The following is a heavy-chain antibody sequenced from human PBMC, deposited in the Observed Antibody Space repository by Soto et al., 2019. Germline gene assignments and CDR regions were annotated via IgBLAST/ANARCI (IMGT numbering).Heavy chain of an antibody. D-gene: IGHD3-3*01. CDR2: SYYSGSN. V-gene: IGHV4-31*03. CDR1: GVSISSGGYY. J-gene: IGHJ4*02. CDR3: ARAGSGYDFWSGYYTGYRFDY. Sequence: SETLSLTCTVSGVSISSGGYYWSWIRQHTGMGLVWIGYSYYSGSNYYNPSLKNRVTIAVDTSKNQFSLKLSSVTAADTAVYYCARAGSGYDFWSGYYTGYRFDYWGQGTLVTVSS.